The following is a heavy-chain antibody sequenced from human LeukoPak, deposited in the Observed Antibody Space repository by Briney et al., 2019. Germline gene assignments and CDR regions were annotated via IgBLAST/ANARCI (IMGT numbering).Heavy chain of an antibody. V-gene: IGHV3-23*01. Sequence: PGGSLRLSCAASGFTFSSYAMSWVRQAPGKGLEWVSTISGSGGGTYYADSVKGRFTISRDNSKNTLYLQMNSLRAEDTAVYYCAKDGGGYDTSGYYYGDYWGQGTLVTVSS. J-gene: IGHJ4*02. CDR2: ISGSGGGT. CDR1: GFTFSSYA. CDR3: AKDGGGYDTSGYYYGDY. D-gene: IGHD3-22*01.